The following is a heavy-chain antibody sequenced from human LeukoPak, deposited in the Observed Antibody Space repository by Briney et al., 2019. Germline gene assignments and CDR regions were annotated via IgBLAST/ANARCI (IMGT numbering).Heavy chain of an antibody. Sequence: TGGSLRLSCTASGFTFSGSALHWVRQPSGKGLEWIARIRRKGNNYVTAYAASVRGRFTISRDDSETTTFLQMNSLKIEDTALYYCTSGYAGNPDYYYYMDVWGKGTTVAVSS. CDR1: GFTFSGSA. CDR3: TSGYAGNPDYYYYMDV. CDR2: IRRKGNNYVT. D-gene: IGHD2-2*01. J-gene: IGHJ6*03. V-gene: IGHV3-73*01.